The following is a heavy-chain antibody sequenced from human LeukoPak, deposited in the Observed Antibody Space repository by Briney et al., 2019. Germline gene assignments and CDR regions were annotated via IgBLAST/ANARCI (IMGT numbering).Heavy chain of an antibody. Sequence: TPSETLSLTCTVSGGSVSSGSYYWSWIRQPPGKGLEWIGYIYYSGNTNYNPSLKSRVTMSVDTSKNQFSLRLSSVTAADTAVYYCARVLMSMVRGVVSVNWFDPWGQGTLVTVSS. J-gene: IGHJ5*02. CDR2: IYYSGNT. CDR1: GGSVSSGSYY. V-gene: IGHV4-61*01. D-gene: IGHD3-10*01. CDR3: ARVLMSMVRGVVSVNWFDP.